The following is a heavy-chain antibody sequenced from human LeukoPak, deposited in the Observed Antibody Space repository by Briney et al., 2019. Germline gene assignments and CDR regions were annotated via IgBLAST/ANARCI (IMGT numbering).Heavy chain of an antibody. CDR3: TRYHCSSTSCYPFGDY. J-gene: IGHJ4*02. Sequence: PGGSLRLSCAASGFTFSGSAMHWVRQASGKGLEWVGRIRSKANSYATAYAASVKGRFTISRDDSKNTAYLQMNSLKTEDTAVYYCTRYHCSSTSCYPFGDYWGQGTLVTVSS. CDR1: GFTFSGSA. V-gene: IGHV3-73*01. D-gene: IGHD2-2*01. CDR2: IRSKANSYAT.